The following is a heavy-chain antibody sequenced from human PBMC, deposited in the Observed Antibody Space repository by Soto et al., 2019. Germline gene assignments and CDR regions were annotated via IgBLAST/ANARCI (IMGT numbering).Heavy chain of an antibody. Sequence: SETPSPPFALYGGAFSGYYLGWVPPPPRKGVGRIGEINHSGSTNYNPSLKSRVTISVDTSKNQFSLKLSSVTAADTAVYYCARVTTYDFWSGYRRGGFYGMDVWGQGTTVTVSS. J-gene: IGHJ6*02. CDR3: ARVTTYDFWSGYRRGGFYGMDV. V-gene: IGHV4-34*01. D-gene: IGHD3-3*01. CDR2: INHSGST. CDR1: GGAFSGYY.